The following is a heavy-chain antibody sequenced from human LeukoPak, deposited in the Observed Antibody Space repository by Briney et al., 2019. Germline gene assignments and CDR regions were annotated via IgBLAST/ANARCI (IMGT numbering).Heavy chain of an antibody. CDR1: GFTFNSYW. Sequence: GGSLRLSCAASGFTFNSYWMSWVRQPPGKGLEWVANIKQDGSEEYYVDSVKGRFTISRDNAKNSLYLQMNSLRAEDTAVYYCARDYGSGSYYPLDCWGQGTLVTVSS. D-gene: IGHD3-10*01. J-gene: IGHJ4*02. V-gene: IGHV3-7*01. CDR2: IKQDGSEE. CDR3: ARDYGSGSYYPLDC.